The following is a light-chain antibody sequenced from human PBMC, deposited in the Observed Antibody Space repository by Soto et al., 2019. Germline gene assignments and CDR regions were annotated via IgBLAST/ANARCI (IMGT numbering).Light chain of an antibody. J-gene: IGKJ2*01. V-gene: IGKV1-5*01. CDR3: QQYDSSSQT. CDR1: QNISVW. Sequence: DIQMTQSPSTLSASVGDGVTITCRASQNISVWLAWYQQRPGKAPKFLIYDVSNLETGVSSRFSGSGSGTEFTLTIRSLQPDDFATYYCQQYDSSSQTFGQGTKLEIK. CDR2: DVS.